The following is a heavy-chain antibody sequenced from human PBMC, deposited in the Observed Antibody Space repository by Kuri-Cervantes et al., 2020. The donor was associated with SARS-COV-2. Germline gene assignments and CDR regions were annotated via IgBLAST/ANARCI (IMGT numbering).Heavy chain of an antibody. J-gene: IGHJ6*02. CDR3: VVAATTNYYYYGMDV. D-gene: IGHD2-15*01. Sequence: GGSLRLSCAASGSTFSSYSMNWVRQAPGKGLEWVSSISSSSSYIYYADSVKGRFTISRDNAKNSLYLQMNSLRAEDTAVYYCVVAATTNYYYYGMDVWGQGTTVTVSS. CDR2: ISSSSSYI. V-gene: IGHV3-21*01. CDR1: GSTFSSYS.